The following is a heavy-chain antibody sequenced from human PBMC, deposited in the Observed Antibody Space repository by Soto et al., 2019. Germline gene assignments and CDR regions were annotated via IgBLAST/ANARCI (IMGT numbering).Heavy chain of an antibody. J-gene: IGHJ4*02. V-gene: IGHV3-7*01. CDR1: GFTFTAYW. D-gene: IGHD2-2*01. CDR2: IKQDGSER. CDR3: ARRYCSSTACLKSFDC. Sequence: GGSLRLSCAASGFTFTAYWMSWVRQAPGKGLEWVASIKQDGSERYYGDSVKGRFTISRDNARDSLFLQMNSLRAEDTAVYYCARRYCSSTACLKSFDCWGKGTLVTVSS.